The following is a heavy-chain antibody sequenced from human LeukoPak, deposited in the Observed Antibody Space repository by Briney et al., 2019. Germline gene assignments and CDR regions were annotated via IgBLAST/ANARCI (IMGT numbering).Heavy chain of an antibody. CDR1: GGSISSSSYY. J-gene: IGHJ4*02. CDR2: IYYSGST. CDR3: ARRPYGPYYFDY. Sequence: SETLSLTCTVSGGSISSSSYYWGWIRQPPGKGLEWIGSIYYSGSTYYNPSLKSRLTISVDTSKNQFSLKLSSVTAADTAVYYCARRPYGPYYFDYWGQGTLVTVSS. D-gene: IGHD3-10*01. V-gene: IGHV4-39*01.